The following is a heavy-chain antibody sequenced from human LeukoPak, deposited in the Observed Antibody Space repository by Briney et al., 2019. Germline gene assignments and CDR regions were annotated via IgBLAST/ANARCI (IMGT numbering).Heavy chain of an antibody. D-gene: IGHD1-26*01. CDR1: GFTFRDYY. CDR2: ISSSVTTI. CDR3: ARDKRKGIVGSTKSYFDY. Sequence: GGSLRLSCAASGFTFRDYYMAWIRQAPGKGLEWVSYISSSVTTIYYSDSVRGRFTLSRDNAKNSLYLQMNSLRAEDTAVYYCARDKRKGIVGSTKSYFDYWGQGTLVTVSS. V-gene: IGHV3-11*04. J-gene: IGHJ4*02.